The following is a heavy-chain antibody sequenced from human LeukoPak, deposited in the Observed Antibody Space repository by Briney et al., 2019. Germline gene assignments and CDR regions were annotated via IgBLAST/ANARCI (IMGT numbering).Heavy chain of an antibody. CDR3: AREDSTSSGDY. V-gene: IGHV3-21*01. J-gene: IGHJ4*02. CDR1: GFTFSSYS. CDR2: ISSSSSYR. D-gene: IGHD6-6*01. Sequence: PGGSLRLSCAASGFTFSSYSMNWVRQAPGKGLEWVSSISSSSSYRYYADSVKGRLTISRDNAKNSLYLQMNSLRAEDTAVYYCAREDSTSSGDYWGQGTLVTVPS.